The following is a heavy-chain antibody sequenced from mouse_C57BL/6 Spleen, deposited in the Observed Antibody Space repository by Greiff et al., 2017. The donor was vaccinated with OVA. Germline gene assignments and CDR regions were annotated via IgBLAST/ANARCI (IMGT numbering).Heavy chain of an antibody. J-gene: IGHJ2*01. CDR3: ARFDYSKFDY. CDR1: GYTFTSYW. Sequence: QVQLKQPGAELVKPGASVKLSCKASGYTFTSYWMQWVKQRPGQGLEWIGEIDPSDSYTNYNQKFKGKATLTVDTSSSTAYMQLSSLTSEDSAVYYCARFDYSKFDYWGQGTTLTVSS. CDR2: IDPSDSYT. D-gene: IGHD2-5*01. V-gene: IGHV1-50*01.